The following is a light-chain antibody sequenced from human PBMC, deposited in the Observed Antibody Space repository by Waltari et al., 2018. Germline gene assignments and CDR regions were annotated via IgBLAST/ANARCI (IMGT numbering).Light chain of an antibody. CDR3: MQSLRALWT. CDR1: QSLLHSNGYNY. Sequence: DIVVTQSPLSLPVTPGEPASISCRSSQSLLHSNGYNYLDWYLKKPGQSPQLLLYVCSIRASGVPDRFSGSGSGTDFTLKISRVEAEDVGVYYCMQSLRALWTFGQGTKVEIK. V-gene: IGKV2-28*01. J-gene: IGKJ1*01. CDR2: VCS.